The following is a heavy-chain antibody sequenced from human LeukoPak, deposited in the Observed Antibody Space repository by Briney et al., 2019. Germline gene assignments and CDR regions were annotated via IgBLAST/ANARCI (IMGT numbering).Heavy chain of an antibody. CDR2: INWNGGST. Sequence: PGGSLRLSCAASGFTFEDYGMSWVRQAPGKGLEWVSGINWNGGSTGYADSVKGRFTISRDHAKNSLYLQMNSLRAEDTALYYCARRVYYGSGSYYCDYWGQGTLVTVSS. J-gene: IGHJ4*02. CDR1: GFTFEDYG. CDR3: ARRVYYGSGSYYCDY. V-gene: IGHV3-20*04. D-gene: IGHD3-10*01.